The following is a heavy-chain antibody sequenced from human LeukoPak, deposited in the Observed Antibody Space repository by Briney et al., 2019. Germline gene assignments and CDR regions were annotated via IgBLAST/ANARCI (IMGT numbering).Heavy chain of an antibody. CDR3: ATRRSSGWYQNWFDP. Sequence: GSVKVSSKVSGYTPTEISIHWGGQAPGKRVGWVGGFDPEDGETIYAQKFQGRVTMTEDTSTDTAYMELSSLRSEDTAVYYCATRRSSGWYQNWFDPWGQGTLVTVSS. CDR2: FDPEDGET. J-gene: IGHJ5*02. V-gene: IGHV1-24*01. CDR1: GYTPTEIS. D-gene: IGHD6-19*01.